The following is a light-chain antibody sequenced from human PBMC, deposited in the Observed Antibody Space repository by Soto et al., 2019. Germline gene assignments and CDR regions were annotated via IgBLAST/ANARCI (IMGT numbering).Light chain of an antibody. Sequence: DIQMTQSPSTLSASVGDRVTITCRASQSISSWLAWYQQKPGKAPKLLLYDASSLESGVPSRFSGSGSGTEFTLTISSLQPDDFATYYCQQYNSYSPRLTFGGGTKVEIK. CDR2: DAS. CDR1: QSISSW. J-gene: IGKJ4*01. V-gene: IGKV1-5*01. CDR3: QQYNSYSPRLT.